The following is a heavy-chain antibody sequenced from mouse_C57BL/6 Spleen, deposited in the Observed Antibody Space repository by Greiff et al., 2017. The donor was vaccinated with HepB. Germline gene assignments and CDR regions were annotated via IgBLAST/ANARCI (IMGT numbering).Heavy chain of an antibody. CDR2: ISSGSSTI. V-gene: IGHV5-17*01. Sequence: EVMLVESGGGLVKPGGSLKLSCAASGFTFSDYGMHWVRQAPEKGLEWVAYISSGSSTIYYADTVKGRFTISRDNAKNTLFLQMTSLRSEDTAMYYCARDYYGSSYGYDAMDYWGQGTSVTVSS. D-gene: IGHD1-1*01. CDR1: GFTFSDYG. CDR3: ARDYYGSSYGYDAMDY. J-gene: IGHJ4*01.